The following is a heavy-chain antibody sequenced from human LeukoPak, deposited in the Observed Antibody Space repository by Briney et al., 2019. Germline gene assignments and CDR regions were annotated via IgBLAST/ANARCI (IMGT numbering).Heavy chain of an antibody. D-gene: IGHD3-22*01. Sequence: GESLKISCKGSGYSFTSYWIGWVRQMPGKGLEWMGIIYPGDPDTRYSPSFQGQVTISADKSISTAYLQWSSLKASDTAMYYCARSYYYDSSGYYWSYFDYWGQGTLVTVSS. CDR1: GYSFTSYW. CDR2: IYPGDPDT. V-gene: IGHV5-51*01. CDR3: ARSYYYDSSGYYWSYFDY. J-gene: IGHJ4*02.